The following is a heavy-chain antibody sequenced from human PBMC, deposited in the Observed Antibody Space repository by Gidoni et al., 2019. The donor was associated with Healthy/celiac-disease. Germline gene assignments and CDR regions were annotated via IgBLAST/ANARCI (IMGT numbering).Heavy chain of an antibody. V-gene: IGHV4-39*01. CDR3: ATSLPRIVGAPFDY. J-gene: IGHJ4*02. Sequence: QLQLQESGPGLVKPSETLSLTCTVSGGSISSSIYYWGWIRQPPGKGLEWIGSSYYSGSTYYNPSLKSRVTISVDTSKNQFSLKLSSVTAADTAVYYCATSLPRIVGAPFDYWGQGTLVTVSS. D-gene: IGHD1-26*01. CDR1: GGSISSSIYY. CDR2: SYYSGST.